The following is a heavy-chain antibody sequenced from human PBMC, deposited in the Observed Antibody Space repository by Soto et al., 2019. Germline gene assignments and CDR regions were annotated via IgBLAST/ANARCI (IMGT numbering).Heavy chain of an antibody. CDR1: GGSISSSSYY. J-gene: IGHJ4*02. Sequence: SETLSLTCTVSGGSISSSSYYWGWIRQPPGKGLEWIGSIYYSGSTYYNPSLKSRVTISVDTSKNQFSLKLSSVTAADTAVYYCASLAGGSFGVVITTFDYWGQGTLVTVSS. CDR2: IYYSGST. D-gene: IGHD3-3*01. CDR3: ASLAGGSFGVVITTFDY. V-gene: IGHV4-39*01.